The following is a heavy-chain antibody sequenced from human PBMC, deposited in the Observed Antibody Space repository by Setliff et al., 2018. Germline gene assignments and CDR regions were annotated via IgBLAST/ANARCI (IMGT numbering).Heavy chain of an antibody. CDR2: IIQSGAT. CDR3: AKDRVNDGVWDFDS. D-gene: IGHD2-8*01. V-gene: IGHV3-23*01. Sequence: PGGSLRLSCVASGFTISNYWMAWVRQAPGKGLEWVSGIIQSGATFYADSVKGRFTISSDNSKSSVFLHINSVTAEDTAIYYCAKDRVNDGVWDFDSWGPGILVTAPQ. CDR1: GFTISNYW. J-gene: IGHJ4*02.